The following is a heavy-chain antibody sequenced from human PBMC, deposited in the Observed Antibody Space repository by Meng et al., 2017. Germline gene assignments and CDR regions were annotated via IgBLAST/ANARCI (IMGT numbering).Heavy chain of an antibody. Sequence: VQLGESAGGLVQPGGSLRLSCAASGLNFNSYWMHWVRQAPGKGLVWVSRISGDGSSTIYAESVKGRFTISRDNAKNTLYLQMNSLRGEDTAVYYCAHFDYWGQGTLVTVSS. CDR3: AHFDY. V-gene: IGHV3-74*01. J-gene: IGHJ4*02. CDR1: GLNFNSYW. CDR2: ISGDGSST.